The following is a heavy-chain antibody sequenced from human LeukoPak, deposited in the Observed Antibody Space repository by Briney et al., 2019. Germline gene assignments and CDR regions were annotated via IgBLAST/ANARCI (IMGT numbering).Heavy chain of an antibody. Sequence: GGSLRLSCVDSRFTFSRYWMSWVRQAPGKGLEWVANIKEDGSEEYYVDSVTGRFTISRDNAKNSLYLQMNSLRAEDTAVYYCARGEVVTASLPDYFYYYMDVWGKGTTVTISS. CDR3: ARGEVVTASLPDYFYYYMDV. CDR2: IKEDGSEE. J-gene: IGHJ6*03. D-gene: IGHD2-21*02. V-gene: IGHV3-7*01. CDR1: RFTFSRYW.